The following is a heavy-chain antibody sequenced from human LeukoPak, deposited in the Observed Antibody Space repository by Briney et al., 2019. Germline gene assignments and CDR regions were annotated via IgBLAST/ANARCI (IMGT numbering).Heavy chain of an antibody. CDR2: FDPEDGET. CDR3: ATDTRRVVGATTQEVFDY. CDR1: GYTLTELS. D-gene: IGHD1-26*01. J-gene: IGHJ4*02. V-gene: IGHV1-24*01. Sequence: ASVKVSRKVSGYTLTELSMHWVRQAPGKGLEWMGGFDPEDGETIYAQKFQGRVTMTEDTSTDTAYMELSSLRSEDTAVYYCATDTRRVVGATTQEVFDYWGQGTLVTVSS.